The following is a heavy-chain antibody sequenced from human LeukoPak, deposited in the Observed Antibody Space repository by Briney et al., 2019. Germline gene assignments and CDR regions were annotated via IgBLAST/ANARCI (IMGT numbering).Heavy chain of an antibody. J-gene: IGHJ4*02. CDR2: INSDGSST. Sequence: GGSLRLSRAASGFTFSSYWMHWVRQAPGKGLVWVSRINSDGSSTSYADSVKGRFTISRDNVKNTLYLQMNSLRAEDTAVYYCATGLDSSGYYGFDYWGQGTLVTVSS. CDR1: GFTFSSYW. V-gene: IGHV3-74*01. D-gene: IGHD3-22*01. CDR3: ATGLDSSGYYGFDY.